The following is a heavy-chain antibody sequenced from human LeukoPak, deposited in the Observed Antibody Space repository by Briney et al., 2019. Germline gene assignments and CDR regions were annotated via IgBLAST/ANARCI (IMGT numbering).Heavy chain of an antibody. Sequence: SETLSLTCTVSGGSISSYYWSWIRQPAGKGLEWIGRIYTSGSTNYNPSLKSRVTISVDTSKNQFSLKLSSVTAADTAVYYCARLFGDGDFWSGYYTGYYFDYWGQGTLVTVSS. CDR2: IYTSGST. V-gene: IGHV4-4*07. J-gene: IGHJ4*02. CDR3: ARLFGDGDFWSGYYTGYYFDY. CDR1: GGSISSYY. D-gene: IGHD3-3*01.